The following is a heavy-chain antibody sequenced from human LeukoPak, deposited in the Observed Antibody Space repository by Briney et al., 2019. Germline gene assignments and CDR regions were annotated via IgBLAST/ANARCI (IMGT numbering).Heavy chain of an antibody. CDR2: IIPILGIA. CDR3: ARRTGFFDAFDI. V-gene: IGHV1-69*04. J-gene: IGHJ3*02. CDR1: GGTFSSYA. D-gene: IGHD7-27*01. Sequence: GASVKVSCKASGGTFSSYAISWVRQAPGQGLEWMGRIIPILGIANYAQKFQGRVTITADKSTSTAYMELSSLRSEDTAVYYCARRTGFFDAFDIWGQGTMVTVSS.